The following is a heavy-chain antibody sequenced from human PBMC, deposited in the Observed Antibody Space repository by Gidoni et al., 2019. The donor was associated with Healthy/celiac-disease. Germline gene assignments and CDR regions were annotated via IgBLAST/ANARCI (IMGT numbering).Heavy chain of an antibody. CDR1: GGSFSGYY. V-gene: IGHV4-34*01. CDR2: INHSGST. CDR3: ARTGGIFYFVGGMDV. D-gene: IGHD3-3*01. Sequence: QVQLQQWGAGLLKPSETLSLTCAVYGGSFSGYYWSWIRQPPGKGLEWIGEINHSGSTNYNPSLKSRVTISVDTSKNQFSLKLSSVTAADTAVYYCARTGGIFYFVGGMDVWGQGTTVTVSS. J-gene: IGHJ6*02.